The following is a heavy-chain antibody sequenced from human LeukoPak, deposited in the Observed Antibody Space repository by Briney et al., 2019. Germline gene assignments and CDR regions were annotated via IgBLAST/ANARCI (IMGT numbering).Heavy chain of an antibody. CDR3: ARRGYYDTSGYLFDD. D-gene: IGHD3-22*01. J-gene: IGHJ4*02. CDR1: GFTSSSYE. CDR2: ISSSGSSI. Sequence: GGSLRLSCAASGFTSSSYEMNWVRQAPGRGLEWVSYISSSGSSIYYVDSVKGRFIISRDNAKNSLFLQMNSLRAEDTAVYYCARRGYYDTSGYLFDDWGQETLVTVSS. V-gene: IGHV3-48*03.